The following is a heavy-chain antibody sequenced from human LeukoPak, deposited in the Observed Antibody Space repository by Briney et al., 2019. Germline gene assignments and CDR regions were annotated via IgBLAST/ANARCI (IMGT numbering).Heavy chain of an antibody. CDR1: GGSISSGGYY. J-gene: IGHJ4*02. V-gene: IGHV4-31*03. CDR3: ARMGYRWGWSPYFFDY. Sequence: SETLSLTCTVSGGSISSGGYYWSWIRQHPGKGLEWIGYIYYSGSTYYNPSLKSRVTISVDTSKNQFSLKLSSVTAADTAVYYCARMGYRWGWSPYFFDYGGQEPLVTVSS. D-gene: IGHD6-19*01. CDR2: IYYSGST.